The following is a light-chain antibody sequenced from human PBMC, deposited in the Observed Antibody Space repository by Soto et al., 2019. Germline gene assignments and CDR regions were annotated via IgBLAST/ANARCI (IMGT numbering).Light chain of an antibody. CDR2: GAS. V-gene: IGKV3-20*01. CDR1: QSVSSS. CDR3: QQYGSSPIT. J-gene: IGKJ5*01. Sequence: EIVLTQSPGTVSLSPGERATLSCRASQSVSSSLAWYQQKTGQAPRLLISGASSRATGIPDGFSGSGSGTDFTLTISRLEPEDFALYYCQQYGSSPITFGQGTRLEIK.